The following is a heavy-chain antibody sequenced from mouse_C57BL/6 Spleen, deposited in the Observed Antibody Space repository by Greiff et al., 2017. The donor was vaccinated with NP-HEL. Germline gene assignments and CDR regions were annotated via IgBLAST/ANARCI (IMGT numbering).Heavy chain of an antibody. CDR2: IYPGDGDT. CDR1: GYAFSSSW. V-gene: IGHV1-82*01. J-gene: IGHJ4*01. CDR3: ARSTDYYGRGAMDY. D-gene: IGHD1-1*01. Sequence: QVQLQQSGPELVKPGASVKISCKAPGYAFSSSWMNWVKQRPGKGLEWIGRIYPGDGDTNYNGKFKGKATLTADKSSSTAYMQLSSLTSEDSAVYFCARSTDYYGRGAMDYWGQGTSVTVSS.